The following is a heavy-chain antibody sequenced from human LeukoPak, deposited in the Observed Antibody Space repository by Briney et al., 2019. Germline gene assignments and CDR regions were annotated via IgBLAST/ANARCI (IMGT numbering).Heavy chain of an antibody. CDR2: IYYSGST. CDR3: ARGITMVRGVTTVNWFDP. D-gene: IGHD3-10*01. J-gene: IGHJ5*02. CDR1: GSSMSSDYY. Sequence: SETLSLTCTVSGSSMSSDYYWGWIRQPPGKWLEWIGSIYYSGSTSYNPSLKSRVTISVDTSKNQFSLKLSSVTAADTAVYYCARGITMVRGVTTVNWFDPWGQGTLVTVSS. V-gene: IGHV4-38-2*02.